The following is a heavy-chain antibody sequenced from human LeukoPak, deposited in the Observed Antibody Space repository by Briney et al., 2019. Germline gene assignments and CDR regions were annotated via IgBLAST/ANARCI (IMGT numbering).Heavy chain of an antibody. D-gene: IGHD6-19*01. CDR1: GFTFSSYA. CDR3: AKLAHGWYDFTYFDY. J-gene: IGHJ4*02. Sequence: KPGGSLRLSCAASGFTFSSYAMHWARQAPGKGLEWVAVISYDGSNKYYADSVKGRFTISRDNSKNTLYLQMNSLRAEDTAIYYCAKLAHGWYDFTYFDYWGQGTLVTVSS. CDR2: ISYDGSNK. V-gene: IGHV3-30*04.